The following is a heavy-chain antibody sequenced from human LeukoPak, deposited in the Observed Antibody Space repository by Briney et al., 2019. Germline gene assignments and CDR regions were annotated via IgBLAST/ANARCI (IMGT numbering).Heavy chain of an antibody. V-gene: IGHV1-2*02. D-gene: IGHD3-22*01. Sequence: ASVKVSCKASGYTFTGYYMHWVRQAPGQGLEWMGWINPNSGGTNYAQKFQGRVTMTRDTSISTAYMELSRLRSDDTAVYYCAREVYGSSGAADYWGQGTLVTVSS. CDR1: GYTFTGYY. CDR3: AREVYGSSGAADY. CDR2: INPNSGGT. J-gene: IGHJ4*02.